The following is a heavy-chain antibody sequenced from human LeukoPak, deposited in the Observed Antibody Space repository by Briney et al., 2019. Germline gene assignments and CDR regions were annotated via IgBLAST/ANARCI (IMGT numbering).Heavy chain of an antibody. J-gene: IGHJ5*02. CDR3: AEDRYGDQNWFDP. CDR1: GFTFSSYG. Sequence: GGSLRLSCAASGFTFSSYGMHWVRHAPGKGLEWVAFIRYDGSNKYYADSVKGRFTISRDNSKNTLYLQMNSLRAEDTAVYYCAEDRYGDQNWFDPWGQGTLVTVSS. D-gene: IGHD4-17*01. V-gene: IGHV3-30*02. CDR2: IRYDGSNK.